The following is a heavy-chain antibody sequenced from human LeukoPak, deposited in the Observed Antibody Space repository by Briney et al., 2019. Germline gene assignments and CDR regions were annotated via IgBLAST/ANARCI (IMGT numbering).Heavy chain of an antibody. CDR2: ISGSGGST. Sequence: GGSLRHSCAASGFTFSSYAMSWVRQAPGKGLEWVSAISGSGGSTYYADSVKGRFTISRDNSKNTLYLQMNSLRAEDTAVYYCAKGVVGATTTDPTFDYWGQGTLVTVSS. J-gene: IGHJ4*02. CDR1: GFTFSSYA. D-gene: IGHD1-26*01. V-gene: IGHV3-23*01. CDR3: AKGVVGATTTDPTFDY.